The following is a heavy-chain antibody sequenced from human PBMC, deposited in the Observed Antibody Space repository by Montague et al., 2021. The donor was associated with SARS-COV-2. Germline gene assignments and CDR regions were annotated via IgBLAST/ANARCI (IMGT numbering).Heavy chain of an antibody. V-gene: IGHV6-1*01. CDR1: GDSVSRNSAA. J-gene: IGHJ4*02. CDR3: AREGTVAGPRGMYFDD. D-gene: IGHD4-23*01. CDR2: AYYRSKWYT. Sequence: CAISGDSVSRNSAAWNWIRQSPSRGLEWLGRAYYRSKWYTDYSPSVKTRITITPDTPNNQFSLHLNSVTPGDTAVYYCAREGTVAGPRGMYFDDWGQGTLVTVSS.